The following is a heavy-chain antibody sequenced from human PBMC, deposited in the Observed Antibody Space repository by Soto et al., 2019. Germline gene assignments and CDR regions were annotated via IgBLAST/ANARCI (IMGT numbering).Heavy chain of an antibody. CDR1: GGSFSGYY. V-gene: IGHV4-34*01. CDR2: INHSGST. J-gene: IGHJ4*02. CDR3: ASSGWYSPRRFDY. Sequence: PSETLSLTCAVYGGSFSGYYWSWIRQPPGKGLEWIGEINHSGSTNYNPSLKSRVTISVDTSKNQFSLKLSSVTAADTAVYYCASSGWYSPRRFDYWGQGTLVTVSS. D-gene: IGHD6-19*01.